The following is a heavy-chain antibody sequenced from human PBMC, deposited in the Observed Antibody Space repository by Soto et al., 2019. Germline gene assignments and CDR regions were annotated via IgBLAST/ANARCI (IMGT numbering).Heavy chain of an antibody. CDR2: IWYDGSNK. CDR1: GFTFSSYG. Sequence: QVQLVESGGGVVQPGRSLRLSCAASGFTFSSYGMHWVRQAPGKGLEWVAVIWYDGSNKYYADSVKGRFTITRDNSKNTLYLQMNSLRAEDTAVYYCARDGSTVRRAFDIWGQGTMVTVSS. V-gene: IGHV3-33*01. D-gene: IGHD4-17*01. CDR3: ARDGSTVRRAFDI. J-gene: IGHJ3*02.